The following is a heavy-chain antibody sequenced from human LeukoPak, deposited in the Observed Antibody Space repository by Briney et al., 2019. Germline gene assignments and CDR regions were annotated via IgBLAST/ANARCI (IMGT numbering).Heavy chain of an antibody. D-gene: IGHD5-24*01. CDR1: GGTFSSYA. CDR2: IIPILGIA. CDR3: AREGSRDSYNPRDNWFDP. Sequence: ASVKVSCKASGGTFSSYAISWVRQAPGQGLEWMGRIIPILGIANYAQKFQGRVTITADKSTSTAYMELSSLRSEDTAVYYCAREGSRDSYNPRDNWFDPWGQGTLVTVSS. V-gene: IGHV1-69*04. J-gene: IGHJ5*02.